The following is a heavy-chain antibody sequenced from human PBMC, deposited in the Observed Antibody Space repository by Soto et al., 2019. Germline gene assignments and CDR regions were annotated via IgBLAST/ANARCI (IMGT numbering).Heavy chain of an antibody. J-gene: IGHJ4*02. V-gene: IGHV3-74*01. CDR2: IYFDGITT. D-gene: IGHD1-26*01. CDR3: ARGGAMGVDY. Sequence: GGSLRLSFTASGFTFTPHGMHWVRRAPGKGLLWVSRIYFDGITTNYADSVKGRLTVSRDNAKNTVYLHVNTLRDEDTAVYYCARGGAMGVDYWGQGTLVTVSS. CDR1: GFTFTPHG.